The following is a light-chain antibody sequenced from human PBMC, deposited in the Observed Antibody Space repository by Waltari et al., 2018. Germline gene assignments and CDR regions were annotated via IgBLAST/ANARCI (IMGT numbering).Light chain of an antibody. CDR1: SSDVGGYNY. Sequence: QSALTQPASMSGSPGQSITISCTGTSSDVGGYNYVSWYQQHPGKAPKLMIYEVSNRPSGVSNRFSGSKSGNTASLTISGLQAEDEADYYCSSYTSSSTFHVVFGGGTKLTVL. V-gene: IGLV2-14*01. CDR3: SSYTSSSTFHVV. J-gene: IGLJ2*01. CDR2: EVS.